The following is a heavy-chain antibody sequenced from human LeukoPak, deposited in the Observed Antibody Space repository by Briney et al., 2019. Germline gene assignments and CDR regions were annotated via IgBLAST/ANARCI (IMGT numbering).Heavy chain of an antibody. CDR3: AKTYYYSSGNF. J-gene: IGHJ4*02. Sequence: GGSLRLSCVASGFTFSTFSMSWVRQAPGKGLEWVANINQGGSEKYYVDSVKGRFTISRDNSKNSLHLQMNSLRAEDTAIYYCAKTYYYSSGNFWGQGTLVTVSS. CDR2: INQGGSEK. V-gene: IGHV3-7*01. D-gene: IGHD3-10*01. CDR1: GFTFSTFS.